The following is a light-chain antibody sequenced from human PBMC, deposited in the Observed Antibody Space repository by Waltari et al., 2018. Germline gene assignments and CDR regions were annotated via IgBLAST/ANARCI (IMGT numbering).Light chain of an antibody. V-gene: IGLV4-69*01. CDR1: RGHSSNT. CDR2: VNSDGSH. Sequence: QLVLTQSPSASASLGASVKLTCTLRRGHSSNTIPWLRQRPEKGPRYLMNVNSDGSHSKGDEIPDRFSGSSSGAERYLTISSLQSEDEADYYCQTGGHGTWVFGGGTKLTVL. CDR3: QTGGHGTWV. J-gene: IGLJ3*02.